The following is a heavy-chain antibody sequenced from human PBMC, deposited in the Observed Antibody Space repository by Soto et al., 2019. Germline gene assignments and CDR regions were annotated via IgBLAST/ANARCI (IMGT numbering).Heavy chain of an antibody. CDR3: ARAVDSSGYCYSPDYYYGMDV. Sequence: GASVKVSCKASGYTFTSYDINWVRQATGQGLERMGWMNPNSGNTGYAQKFQGRVTMTRNTSISTAYIELSSLRSEDTAVYYCARAVDSSGYCYSPDYYYGMDVWGQGTTVTVSS. V-gene: IGHV1-8*01. CDR2: MNPNSGNT. CDR1: GYTFTSYD. D-gene: IGHD3-22*01. J-gene: IGHJ6*02.